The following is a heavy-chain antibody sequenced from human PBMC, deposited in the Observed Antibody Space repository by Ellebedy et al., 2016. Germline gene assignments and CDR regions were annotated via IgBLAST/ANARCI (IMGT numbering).Heavy chain of an antibody. D-gene: IGHD2-2*01. CDR2: ISWHSGTI. J-gene: IGHJ6*03. CDR3: AKAAMGDIVVVPVPGADYYYMDV. V-gene: IGHV3-9*01. Sequence: SLKISCAASGFTFDDYAMHWVRQAPGTGLEWVSGISWHSGTIGYADAVKGRFTISRDSAKNSLYLQMNSLRADDTALYFCAKAAMGDIVVVPVPGADYYYMDVWGKGTTVTVSS. CDR1: GFTFDDYA.